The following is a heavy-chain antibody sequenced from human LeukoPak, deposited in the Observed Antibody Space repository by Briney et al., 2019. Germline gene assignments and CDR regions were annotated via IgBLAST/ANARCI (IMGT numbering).Heavy chain of an antibody. D-gene: IGHD6-19*01. CDR1: GYTFTSYG. V-gene: IGHV1-18*04. CDR2: ISDYNGNT. J-gene: IGHJ4*02. CDR3: ARRDSSGWYDVDY. Sequence: GASVKVSCKDSGYTFTSYGICWVRQAPGQGREWMGWISDYNGNTIYTQKLQGRVTMTTDTSTSTAYMELRSLRSDDTAVYYCARRDSSGWYDVDYGGQGTLVTVSS.